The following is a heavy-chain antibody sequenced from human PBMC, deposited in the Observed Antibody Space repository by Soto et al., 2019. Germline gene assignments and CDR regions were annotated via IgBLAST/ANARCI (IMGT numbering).Heavy chain of an antibody. J-gene: IGHJ6*02. CDR1: GFMFSSYE. CDR3: ARKSQWLSGYIYHGMDV. D-gene: IGHD6-19*01. Sequence: LVESGGGLVQPGGSLRLSCAASGFMFSSYEFNWVRLAPAKGLEWVSYINVGGDTRHYADSVRGRFTISRDDAKGSLYLQMDSLRVEDTAVYFCARKSQWLSGYIYHGMDVWSQGTSVTVSS. CDR2: INVGGDTR. V-gene: IGHV3-48*03.